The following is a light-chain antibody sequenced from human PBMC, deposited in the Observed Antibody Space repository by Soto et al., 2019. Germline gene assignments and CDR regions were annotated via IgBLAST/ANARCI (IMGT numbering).Light chain of an antibody. CDR1: QNIVTH. J-gene: IGKJ4*01. V-gene: IGKV1-39*01. CDR3: QQTHSAPLT. Sequence: DVQMTQSPSSLSASVGDRVTIRCRSSQNIVTHLNWYQHKPGRAPKLLIYAASTRQREVQSRFSGSGTGTDFTRTISGLQPGDFGTYPCQQTHSAPLTIDGGTKVELK. CDR2: AAS.